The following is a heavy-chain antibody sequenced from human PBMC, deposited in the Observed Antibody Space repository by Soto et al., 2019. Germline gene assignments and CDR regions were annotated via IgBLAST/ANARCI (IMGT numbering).Heavy chain of an antibody. CDR1: GFTFSNYA. CDR2: ISSAVNT. J-gene: IGHJ4*02. CDR3: AKQVRDGTSSPYYFDY. D-gene: IGHD6-6*01. Sequence: GGSLRLSCAGSGFTFSNYAMSWVRQAPGKGLEWVSAISSAVNTYNADSVKGRFTISRDNSKNTLSLQMNSLRAEDTAVNYCAKQVRDGTSSPYYFDYWGQGTLVTVSS. V-gene: IGHV3-23*01.